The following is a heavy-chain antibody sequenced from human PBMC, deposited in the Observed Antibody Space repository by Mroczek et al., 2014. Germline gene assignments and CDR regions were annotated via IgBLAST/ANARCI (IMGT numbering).Heavy chain of an antibody. V-gene: IGHV4-34*01. CDR1: GGSFSGYY. D-gene: IGHD3-22*01. CDR3: ARAPPDYYDSSGYGTEYNWFDP. Sequence: AGLLKPSETLSLTCAVYGGSFSGYYWSWIRQPPGKGLEWIGEINHSGSTNYNPSLKSRVTISVDTSKNQFSLKLSSVTAADTAVYYCARAPPDYYDSSGYGTEYNWFDPWGQGTLVTVSS. CDR2: INHSGST. J-gene: IGHJ5*02.